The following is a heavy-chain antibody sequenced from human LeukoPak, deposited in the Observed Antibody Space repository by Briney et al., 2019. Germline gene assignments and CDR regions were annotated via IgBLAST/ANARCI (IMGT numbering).Heavy chain of an antibody. D-gene: IGHD3-22*01. CDR1: GFTFSNAW. V-gene: IGHV3-15*01. CDR3: TTDPAGFWADSSGYFHDY. Sequence: GGSLRLSCAASGFTFSNAWMSWVRQAPGKGLEWVGRIKSKTDGGTTDYAAPVKGRFTISRDDSKNTLYLQMNSLKTEDTAVYYCTTDPAGFWADSSGYFHDYWGQGTLVTVSS. J-gene: IGHJ4*02. CDR2: IKSKTDGGTT.